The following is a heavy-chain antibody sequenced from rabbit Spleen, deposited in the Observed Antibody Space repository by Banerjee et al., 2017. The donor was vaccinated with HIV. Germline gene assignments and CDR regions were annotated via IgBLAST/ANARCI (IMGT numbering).Heavy chain of an antibody. J-gene: IGHJ4*01. CDR3: ATTNSDSWYFFEL. Sequence: QSLEESGGDLVKPGASLTLTCTASGFSFSSSYWICWVRQAPGKRPEWIACIYNGDGTTSYSSWAKGRFTASKTSSTTVTLQTTSLTVAYTATCFWATTNSDSWYFFELWGPGTLVTVS. V-gene: IGHV1S40*01. CDR1: GFSFSSSYW. CDR2: IYNGDGTT. D-gene: IGHD2-1*01.